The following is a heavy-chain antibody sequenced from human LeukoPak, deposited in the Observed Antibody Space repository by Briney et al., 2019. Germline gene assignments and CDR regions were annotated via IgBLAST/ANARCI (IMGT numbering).Heavy chain of an antibody. CDR3: ARGSGYNYGFPDY. D-gene: IGHD5-18*01. CDR2: IYSGDIT. CDR1: GFTFNNYA. Sequence: PGGSLRLSCAASGFTFNNYAMSWVRQAPGKGLEWVSVIYSGDITYYADSVKGRFTISRDNSKNTLYLQMNSLRAEDTAVYYCARGSGYNYGFPDYWGQGTLVTVSS. J-gene: IGHJ4*02. V-gene: IGHV3-53*01.